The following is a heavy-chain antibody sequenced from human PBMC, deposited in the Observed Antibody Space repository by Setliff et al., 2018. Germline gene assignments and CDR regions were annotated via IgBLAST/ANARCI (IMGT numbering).Heavy chain of an antibody. Sequence: SETLSLTCTVSGGSISSSSYYWGWIRQPPGKGLEWIGSIYYSGSTYYNPSLKSRVTISVDTSKNQFSLKLGSVTAADTAVYYCARGPKSGSYNDAFDIWGQGTMVTVSS. J-gene: IGHJ3*02. CDR1: GGSISSSSYY. V-gene: IGHV4-39*01. CDR2: IYYSGST. CDR3: ARGPKSGSYNDAFDI. D-gene: IGHD1-26*01.